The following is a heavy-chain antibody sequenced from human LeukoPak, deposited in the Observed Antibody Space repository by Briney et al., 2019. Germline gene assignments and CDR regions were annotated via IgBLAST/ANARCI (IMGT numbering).Heavy chain of an antibody. D-gene: IGHD4-17*01. J-gene: IGHJ3*02. CDR2: IYTSGRT. Sequence: SETLSLTCTVSGGSISSYYWSWIRQPAGKGLEWIGRIYTSGRTNYNPSLKSRVTMSVDTSKNQFSLMLSSMTAADTAMYYCAKTVTTLFRDAFDIWGQGTMVSVSS. CDR3: AKTVTTLFRDAFDI. V-gene: IGHV4-4*07. CDR1: GGSISSYY.